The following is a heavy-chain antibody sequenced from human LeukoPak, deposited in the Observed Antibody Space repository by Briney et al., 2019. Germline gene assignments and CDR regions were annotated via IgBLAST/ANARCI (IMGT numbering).Heavy chain of an antibody. D-gene: IGHD3-10*01. Sequence: PSETLSLTCTVSGGSISSGGYYWSWIRQHPGKGLEWIGYIYYSGSTYYNPSLKSRVTISVDTSKNQFSLKLSSVTAADTAVYYCARQIITMVRGADPTGWFDPWGQGTLVTVSS. V-gene: IGHV4-61*08. CDR2: IYYSGST. CDR1: GGSISSGGYY. J-gene: IGHJ5*02. CDR3: ARQIITMVRGADPTGWFDP.